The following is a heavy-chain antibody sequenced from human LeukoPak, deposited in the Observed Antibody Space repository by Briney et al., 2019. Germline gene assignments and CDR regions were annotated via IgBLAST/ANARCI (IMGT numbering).Heavy chain of an antibody. CDR2: ISSSSSTI. CDR1: GFTFSSYG. Sequence: PGGTLRLSCAASGFTFSSYGMSWVRQAPGKGLEWVSYISSSSSTIYYADSVKGRFTISRDNAKNSLYLQMNSLRAEDTAVYYCARDPLGAGAYYYYMDVWGKGTTVTVSS. D-gene: IGHD3-16*01. J-gene: IGHJ6*03. CDR3: ARDPLGAGAYYYYMDV. V-gene: IGHV3-48*01.